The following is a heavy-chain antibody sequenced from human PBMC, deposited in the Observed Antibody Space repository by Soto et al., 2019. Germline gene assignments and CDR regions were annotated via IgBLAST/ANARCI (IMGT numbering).Heavy chain of an antibody. J-gene: IGHJ3*02. CDR3: ARDDCSGGSCYPPTGAFDI. D-gene: IGHD2-15*01. Sequence: QVQLVQSGAEEKKPGASVKVSCKASGYIFTTYAMHWVRQAPGQRLEWMGWINAVNGHTKYSQKFQGRVTIAGDTSASTAYMELSSLTSEDTAVYYCARDDCSGGSCYPPTGAFDIWGHGTMVTVSS. CDR2: INAVNGHT. V-gene: IGHV1-3*05. CDR1: GYIFTTYA.